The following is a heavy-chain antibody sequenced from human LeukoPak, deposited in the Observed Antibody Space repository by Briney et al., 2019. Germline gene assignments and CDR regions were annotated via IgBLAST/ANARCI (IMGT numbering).Heavy chain of an antibody. CDR2: INSDGSST. V-gene: IGHV3-74*01. Sequence: SGGSLRLSCAASGFTFSRYWMHWVRQAPGKGLVWVSLINSDGSSTSYAYSVTGRIKISRESDKNTLYLQMNSLRAEDTAVYYCATLRYFDWSDYWGQGTLVTVSS. CDR1: GFTFSRYW. CDR3: ATLRYFDWSDY. D-gene: IGHD3-9*01. J-gene: IGHJ4*02.